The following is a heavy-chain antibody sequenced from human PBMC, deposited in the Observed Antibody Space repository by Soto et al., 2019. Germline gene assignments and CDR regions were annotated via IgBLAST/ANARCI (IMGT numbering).Heavy chain of an antibody. CDR1: GGSISSYY. J-gene: IGHJ5*02. CDR3: ARDVEGQPTLLVP. V-gene: IGHV4-59*01. D-gene: IGHD4-17*01. CDR2: IYYSGST. Sequence: ETLSLTCTVSGGSISSYYCSWIRQPPGKGLEWIGYIYYSGSTNYNPSLKSRVTISVDTSKNQFSLKLSSVTAADTAVYYCARDVEGQPTLLVPWGQGTLVTVSS.